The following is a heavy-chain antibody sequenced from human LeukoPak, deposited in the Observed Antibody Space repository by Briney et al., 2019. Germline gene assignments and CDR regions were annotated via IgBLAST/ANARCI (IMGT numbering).Heavy chain of an antibody. CDR2: IIPIFGTA. D-gene: IGHD6-13*01. Sequence: ASVKVSCKASGYTFTSYDINWVRQAPGQGLEWMGGIIPIFGTANYAQKLQGRVTMTTDTSTSTAYMELRSLRSDDTAVYYCAREGAAATDAFDIWGQGTMVTVSS. CDR1: GYTFTSYD. V-gene: IGHV1-18*01. CDR3: AREGAAATDAFDI. J-gene: IGHJ3*02.